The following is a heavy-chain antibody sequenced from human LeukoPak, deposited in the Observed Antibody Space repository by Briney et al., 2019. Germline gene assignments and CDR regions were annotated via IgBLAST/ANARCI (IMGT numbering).Heavy chain of an antibody. J-gene: IGHJ4*02. D-gene: IGHD6-19*01. Sequence: HPGGSLRLSCAAAGFTVSSNYISWVRQAPGKGLEWDSVIYSGGSTYYADSGKGRFTISRDNSKNTLYLQMHSLRAEDTAVYYCARGRPSKYSRGWYFVYWGQGTLVTVPS. CDR1: GFTVSSNY. V-gene: IGHV3-53*01. CDR3: ARGRPSKYSRGWYFVY. CDR2: IYSGGST.